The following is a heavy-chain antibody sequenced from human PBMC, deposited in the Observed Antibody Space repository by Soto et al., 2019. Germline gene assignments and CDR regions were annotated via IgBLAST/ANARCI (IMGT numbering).Heavy chain of an antibody. D-gene: IGHD1-7*01. J-gene: IGHJ3*02. CDR3: ARLSGTWRAFDI. Sequence: TGGSLRLSCAASGFTFSSYWMHWVRHAPGKGLVWVSRIYTDGSSTNYADSVQGRFTISRDNAKNTLYLQMNSLRAEDTAVYYCARLSGTWRAFDIWGQGTMVTVSS. CDR2: IYTDGSST. V-gene: IGHV3-74*01. CDR1: GFTFSSYW.